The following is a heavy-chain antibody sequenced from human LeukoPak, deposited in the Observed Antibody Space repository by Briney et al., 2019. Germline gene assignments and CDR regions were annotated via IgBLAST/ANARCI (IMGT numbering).Heavy chain of an antibody. J-gene: IGHJ5*01. CDR3: GRDPDS. Sequence: SGGSLRLSCAASGFTFSDSDIHWVRQASGKGLEWVAGISGDGSERDYVDSVRGRFTISRDNAKNSLYLQMNSLTAEDTAVYYCGRDPDSWGQGTVVTVSS. CDR1: GFTFSDSD. CDR2: ISGDGSER. V-gene: IGHV3-7*04.